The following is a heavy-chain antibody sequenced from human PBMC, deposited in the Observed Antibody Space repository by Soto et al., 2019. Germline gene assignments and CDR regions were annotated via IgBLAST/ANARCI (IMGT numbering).Heavy chain of an antibody. V-gene: IGHV4-39*01. J-gene: IGHJ1*01. D-gene: IGHD3-22*01. Sequence: PSETLSLTCTVSGGSISSSSYYWGWILQPPGKGLEWIGSIYYSGSTYYNPSLKSRVTISVDTSKNQFSLKLSSVTAADTAVYYCARHLRSSGSAEYFQHWGQGTLVTVSS. CDR2: IYYSGST. CDR3: ARHLRSSGSAEYFQH. CDR1: GGSISSSSYY.